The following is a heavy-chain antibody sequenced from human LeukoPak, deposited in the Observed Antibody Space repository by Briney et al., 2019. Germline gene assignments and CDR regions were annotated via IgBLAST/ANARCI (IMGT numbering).Heavy chain of an antibody. Sequence: GGSLRLSRAASGFTFSSYAMSWVRQAPGKGLEWVSAISGSGGSTYYADSVKGRFTISRDNSKNTLYLQMNSLRAEDTAVYYCAKDSRGYSGYDDYWGQGTLVTVSS. CDR1: GFTFSSYA. D-gene: IGHD5-12*01. V-gene: IGHV3-23*01. CDR3: AKDSRGYSGYDDY. J-gene: IGHJ4*02. CDR2: ISGSGGST.